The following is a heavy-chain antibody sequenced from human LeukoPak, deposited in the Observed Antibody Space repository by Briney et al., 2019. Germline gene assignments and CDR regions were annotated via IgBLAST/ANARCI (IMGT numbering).Heavy chain of an antibody. Sequence: GGSLRLSCAASGFTFSSYSMNWVRQAPGKGLEWVSYISSSSSTIYYADSVKGRFTISRDNAKNSLYLQMNSLRAEDTAVYHCARGHSGSYVDAFDIWGQGTMVTVSS. V-gene: IGHV3-48*04. J-gene: IGHJ3*02. D-gene: IGHD1-26*01. CDR2: ISSSSSTI. CDR3: ARGHSGSYVDAFDI. CDR1: GFTFSSYS.